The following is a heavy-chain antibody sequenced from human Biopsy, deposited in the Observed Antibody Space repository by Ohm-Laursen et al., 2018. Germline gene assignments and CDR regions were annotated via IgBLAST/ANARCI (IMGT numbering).Heavy chain of an antibody. J-gene: IGHJ4*02. CDR1: GGPSSSYA. V-gene: IGHV1-69*04. Sequence: ASVKVSCKASGGPSSSYAFSWVRQAPGQGLEWVGRIVPILGHLNYAQRFQGRVSITADKSTTYVYMELSRLTSGDTAVYYCAADADGYYTEFDYWGPGTLVTVFS. D-gene: IGHD3-3*01. CDR3: AADADGYYTEFDY. CDR2: IVPILGHL.